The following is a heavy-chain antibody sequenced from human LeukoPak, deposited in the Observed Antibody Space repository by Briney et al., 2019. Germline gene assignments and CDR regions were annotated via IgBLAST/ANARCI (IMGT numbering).Heavy chain of an antibody. J-gene: IGHJ4*02. V-gene: IGHV3-30*18. Sequence: GGSLRLSCAASGFTFSSYGMHWVRQAPGKGLEWVAVISYDGSNKNYADSVKGRFTISRDNSKNTLYLQMNSLRAEDTAVYYCAKERLAQYSSSWYGLWDYWGQGTLVTVSS. D-gene: IGHD6-13*01. CDR3: AKERLAQYSSSWYGLWDY. CDR2: ISYDGSNK. CDR1: GFTFSSYG.